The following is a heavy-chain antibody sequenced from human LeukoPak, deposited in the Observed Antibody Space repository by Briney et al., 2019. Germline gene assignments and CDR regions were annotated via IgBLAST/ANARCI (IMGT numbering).Heavy chain of an antibody. CDR2: ITSGGNS. CDR1: RFTVSSTY. CDR3: ARGQCSSPSCRYFDY. Sequence: RGSPRLSCAASRFTVSSTYMNWVRQALGKGLEWVSVITSGGNSYYADYVTGRFTISRDNSKNTLYLQMNSLRAEDTAVYYCARGQCSSPSCRYFDYWGQGTLVTVSS. V-gene: IGHV3-66*01. D-gene: IGHD2-2*01. J-gene: IGHJ4*02.